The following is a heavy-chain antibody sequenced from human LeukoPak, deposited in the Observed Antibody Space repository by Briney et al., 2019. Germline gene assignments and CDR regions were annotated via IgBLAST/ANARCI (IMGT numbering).Heavy chain of an antibody. Sequence: SETLSLTCTVSGGSISSSSYYWGWIRQPPGKGLEWIGSIYYSGSTYYNPSLKSRVTISVDTSKNQFSLKLSSVTAADTAVYYCASIAAAEAHYYYYYMDVWGKGTTVTVSS. J-gene: IGHJ6*03. CDR3: ASIAAAEAHYYYYYMDV. CDR2: IYYSGST. D-gene: IGHD6-13*01. CDR1: GGSISSSSYY. V-gene: IGHV4-39*07.